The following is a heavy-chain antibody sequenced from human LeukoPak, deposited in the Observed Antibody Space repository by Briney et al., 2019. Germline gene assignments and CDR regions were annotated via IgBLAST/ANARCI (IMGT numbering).Heavy chain of an antibody. V-gene: IGHV3-21*01. D-gene: IGHD3-16*01. CDR2: ISSSSHYI. CDR3: ARGRGSGNDLDC. J-gene: IGHJ4*02. CDR1: GFTFSSYS. Sequence: GSLRLSCAASGFTFSSYSMNWVRQAPGKGLEWVSSISSSSHYIHYADSVKGRFTIFRDNAKNSLYLQMNSLRAEDTAVYYCARGRGSGNDLDCWGQGTLVTVSS.